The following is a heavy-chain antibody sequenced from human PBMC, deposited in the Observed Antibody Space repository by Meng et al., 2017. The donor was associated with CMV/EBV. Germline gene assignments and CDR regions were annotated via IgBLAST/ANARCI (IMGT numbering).Heavy chain of an antibody. D-gene: IGHD3-22*01. CDR2: ISSSGSTI. CDR1: GFTFSSYE. J-gene: IGHJ6*02. V-gene: IGHV3-48*03. Sequence: GESLKISCAASGFTFSSYEMNWVRQAPGKGLEWVSYISSSGSTIYYADSVKGRFTISRDNAKNSLYLQMNSLRAEDTAVYYCARDFLVSSGYYGNYYYYGMDVWGQGTTVTVSS. CDR3: ARDFLVSSGYYGNYYYYGMDV.